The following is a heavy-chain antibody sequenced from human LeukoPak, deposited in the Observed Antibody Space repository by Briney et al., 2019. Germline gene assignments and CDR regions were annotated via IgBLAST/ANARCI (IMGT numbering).Heavy chain of an antibody. V-gene: IGHV1-2*02. Sequence: ASVKVSCKASGYTFTSYAMHWVRQAPGQRLEWMGWINPNSGDTNYAQKFQGRVTMTRDTSIITAYMELSSLRSDDTAVYYCASRGPGGSLDYWGQGTLSPSPQ. CDR3: ASRGPGGSLDY. D-gene: IGHD1-26*01. CDR1: GYTFTSYA. J-gene: IGHJ4*02. CDR2: INPNSGDT.